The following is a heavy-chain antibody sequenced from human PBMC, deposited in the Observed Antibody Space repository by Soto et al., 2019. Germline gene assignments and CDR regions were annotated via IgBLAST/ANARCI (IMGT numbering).Heavy chain of an antibody. D-gene: IGHD4-4*01. V-gene: IGHV1-2*02. CDR2: INPSSGGT. CDR1: GYPFTGPY. CDR3: ARDFRTYSNGVDG. Sequence: ASVKVSCKASGYPFTGPYIYWVRQAPGQGLEWMGWINPSSGGTEFAEKFQGRVTVTRDTSIRTVFLELNSLTSDDTGVYFCARDFRTYSNGVDGWGEGTAVXVS. J-gene: IGHJ6*02.